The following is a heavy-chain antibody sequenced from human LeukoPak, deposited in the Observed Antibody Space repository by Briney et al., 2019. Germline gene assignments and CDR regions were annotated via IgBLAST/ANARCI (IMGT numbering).Heavy chain of an antibody. Sequence: ASVKVSCKASGGTFSSYAISWVRQAPGQGLEWMGRINPNSGGTNYAQKFQGRVTMTRDTSISTAYMELSRLRSDDTAVYYCARGKDWTMNAFGIWGQGTMVTVSS. CDR3: ARGKDWTMNAFGI. CDR1: GGTFSSYA. V-gene: IGHV1-2*06. CDR2: INPNSGGT. D-gene: IGHD3-22*01. J-gene: IGHJ3*02.